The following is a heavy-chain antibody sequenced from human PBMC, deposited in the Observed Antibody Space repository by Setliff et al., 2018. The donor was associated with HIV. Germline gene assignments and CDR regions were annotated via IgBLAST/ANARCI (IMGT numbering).Heavy chain of an antibody. CDR1: GGSFSGYY. D-gene: IGHD4-17*01. J-gene: IGHJ5*02. V-gene: IGHV4-34*01. CDR2: INHSGST. CDR3: AGVVTLDYGDSGWFDP. Sequence: PSETLSLTCAVYGGSFSGYYWSWIRQPPGKGLEWIGEINHSGSTNYNPSLKSRVTISVDTSKNQVSLKLSSVTAADTSVYYCAGVVTLDYGDSGWFDPWGQGTLVTVSS.